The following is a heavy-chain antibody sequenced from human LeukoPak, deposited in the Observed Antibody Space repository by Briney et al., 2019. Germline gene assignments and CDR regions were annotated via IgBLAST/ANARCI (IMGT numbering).Heavy chain of an antibody. CDR2: ISSSSNTI. V-gene: IGHV3-48*01. CDR3: ARDGFDFWSGYPTTVDY. CDR1: GFTFSSFS. D-gene: IGHD3-3*01. J-gene: IGHJ4*02. Sequence: GGSLRLSCAASGFTFSSFSMHWVRQDPGKGLEWVSYISSSSNTIYYADSVKGRFTISRDNANNSLYLQMNSLRAEDTAVYCCARDGFDFWSGYPTTVDYWGQGRLVTVSS.